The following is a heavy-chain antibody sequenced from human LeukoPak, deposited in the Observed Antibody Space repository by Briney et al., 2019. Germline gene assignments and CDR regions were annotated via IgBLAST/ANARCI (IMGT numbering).Heavy chain of an antibody. D-gene: IGHD1-26*01. V-gene: IGHV4-59*01. CDR3: ARSEGSYYAFDI. J-gene: IGHJ3*02. CDR2: IYYSGST. Sequence: SETLSLTCTVSGGSLSSYYWSWIRQPPGKGLEWIGYIYYSGSTNYNPSLKSRVTISVDTSKNQFSLKLSSVTAADTAVYYCARSEGSYYAFDIWGQGTMVTVSS. CDR1: GGSLSSYY.